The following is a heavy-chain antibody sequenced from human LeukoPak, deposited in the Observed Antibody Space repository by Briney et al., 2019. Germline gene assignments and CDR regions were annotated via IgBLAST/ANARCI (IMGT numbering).Heavy chain of an antibody. J-gene: IGHJ4*02. CDR2: ISADDGNT. CDR3: ARGRHIDY. Sequence: ASVKVSCKASGYTFSSYCISWVRQAPGQGLEWMGWISADDGNTNYAQNLKGRFTMTTDTSTSTAYMELRSLRSDDTAVYYCARGRHIDYWGQGTLVTVSS. V-gene: IGHV1-18*04. CDR1: GYTFSSYC.